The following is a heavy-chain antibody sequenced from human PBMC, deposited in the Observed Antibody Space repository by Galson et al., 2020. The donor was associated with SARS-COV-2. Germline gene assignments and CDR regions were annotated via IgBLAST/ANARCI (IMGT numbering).Heavy chain of an antibody. Sequence: GGSLRLSCAASGFTFSSYEMNWVRQAPGKGLEWVSYISSSGSTIYYADPVKGRFTISRDNAKNSLNLQMNSLRAEDTAVYYCASTVAIAAAGYGMDVWGQGTTVTVSS. V-gene: IGHV3-48*03. D-gene: IGHD6-13*01. CDR2: ISSSGSTI. J-gene: IGHJ6*02. CDR3: ASTVAIAAAGYGMDV. CDR1: GFTFSSYE.